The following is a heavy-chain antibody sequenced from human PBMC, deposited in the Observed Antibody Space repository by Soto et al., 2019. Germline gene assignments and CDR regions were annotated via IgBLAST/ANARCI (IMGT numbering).Heavy chain of an antibody. CDR1: GDSISSPNW. V-gene: IGHV4-4*02. CDR2: MFASGSS. Sequence: QVQLQESGPGLVKHSETLSLTCAVSGDSISSPNWWSWYRQPPGKGLELIGEMFASGSSNYNPSLNGRVTISLDTSKNHFSLKLTSLAAADTAIYYCAREGFDHRPDYWGQGIPVTVSS. CDR3: AREGFDHRPDY. J-gene: IGHJ4*02.